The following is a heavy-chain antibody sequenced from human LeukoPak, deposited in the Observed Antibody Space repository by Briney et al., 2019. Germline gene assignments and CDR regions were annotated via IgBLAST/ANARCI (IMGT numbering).Heavy chain of an antibody. CDR1: GFTFSSYA. D-gene: IGHD5-18*01. V-gene: IGHV3-23*01. CDR2: ISGSGGST. J-gene: IGHJ4*02. Sequence: PGGSLRLSCAASGFTFSSYAMSWVRQAPGKGLEWVSAISGSGGSTYYADSVKGRFTISRDNSKNTLYLQMNSLRAEDTAVYYCAKDRTAMAPGVRYYFDYWGQGTLVTVSS. CDR3: AKDRTAMAPGVRYYFDY.